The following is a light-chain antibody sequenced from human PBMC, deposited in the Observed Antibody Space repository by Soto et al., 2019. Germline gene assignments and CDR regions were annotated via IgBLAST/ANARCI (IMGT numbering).Light chain of an antibody. CDR1: SSDVGNYNL. V-gene: IGLV2-23*01. CDR2: EGN. Sequence: QSVLAQPASVSGSPGRSITISCTGTSSDVGNYNLVSWYQQHPGKAPKLMIYEGNKRPSGVSNRFSGSKSANTASLTISGVQAEDEAYYYCCPCERSTTSTHVSGAGT. J-gene: IGLJ1*01. CDR3: CPCERSTTSTHV.